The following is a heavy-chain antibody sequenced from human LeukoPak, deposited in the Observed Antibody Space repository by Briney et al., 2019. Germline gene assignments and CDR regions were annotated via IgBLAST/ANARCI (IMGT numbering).Heavy chain of an antibody. D-gene: IGHD5-12*01. CDR3: ATQEVAHGDNWFDP. Sequence: SETLSLTCTVCGGSSSSYYWRWMREPPGKGLEWIGYIYTSGSTNYNPSLKSRVTISVDTSKNQFSLKLSSVTAADTAVYYCATQEVAHGDNWFDPWGQGTLVTVSS. V-gene: IGHV4-4*09. CDR1: GGSSSSYY. J-gene: IGHJ5*02. CDR2: IYTSGST.